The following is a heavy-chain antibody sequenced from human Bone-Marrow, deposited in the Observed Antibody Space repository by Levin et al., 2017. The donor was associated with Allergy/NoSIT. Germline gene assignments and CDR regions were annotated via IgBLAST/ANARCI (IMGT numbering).Heavy chain of an antibody. CDR1: GASVNSGSNY. J-gene: IGHJ6*03. V-gene: IGHV4-61*01. Sequence: SETLSLTCTVSGASVNSGSNYWSWIRQSPGKGLEWIGCIDYRGTTNYNPSLKSRVPISSDTSTNQFSLTISSVTAADAAVYYCARDLDYYYYMDVWGKGTTVTVSS. CDR2: IDYRGTT. CDR3: ARDLDYYYYMDV.